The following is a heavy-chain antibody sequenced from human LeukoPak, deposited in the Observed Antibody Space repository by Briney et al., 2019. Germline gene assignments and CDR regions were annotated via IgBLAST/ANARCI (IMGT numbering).Heavy chain of an antibody. CDR2: INKVGSST. D-gene: IGHD3-10*01. Sequence: GGSLRLSCAASGFTFRSYWMHWVRQAPGKGLVWVSRINKVGSSTTYADSVKGRFTISRDNAENTLYLQLSSLRAEDTALYYCARGIIWVDYWGQGILVTVSS. CDR3: ARGIIWVDY. CDR1: GFTFRSYW. V-gene: IGHV3-74*01. J-gene: IGHJ4*02.